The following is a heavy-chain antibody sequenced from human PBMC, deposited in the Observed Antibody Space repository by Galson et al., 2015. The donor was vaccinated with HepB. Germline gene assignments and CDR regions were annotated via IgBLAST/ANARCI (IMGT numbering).Heavy chain of an antibody. D-gene: IGHD4-23*01. CDR2: INTKTGKP. Sequence: SVKVSCKASGYTFITYAVNWVRQAPGQGLEWMGWINTKTGKPAYAQGFTGRFVFSLDTSVNAAYLQISSLQPEDTAVYYCARVRGGNSGPNFDYWGQGTLVTVSS. V-gene: IGHV7-4-1*02. CDR3: ARVRGGNSGPNFDY. CDR1: GYTFITYA. J-gene: IGHJ4*02.